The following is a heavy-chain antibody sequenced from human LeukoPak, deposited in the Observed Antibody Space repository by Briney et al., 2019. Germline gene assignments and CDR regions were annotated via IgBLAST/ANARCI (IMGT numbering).Heavy chain of an antibody. Sequence: SETLSLTCGVSGGSITSTNYWTWVRQPPGKGLEWIGEVNLQGSTNYNPSLMGRIAISVDMSENHISLQLTSVTAADTAVYYCAREGGPYRPLDYSGQGTLVTVSS. CDR3: AREGGPYRPLDY. CDR2: VNLQGST. CDR1: GGSITSTNY. J-gene: IGHJ4*02. V-gene: IGHV4-4*02.